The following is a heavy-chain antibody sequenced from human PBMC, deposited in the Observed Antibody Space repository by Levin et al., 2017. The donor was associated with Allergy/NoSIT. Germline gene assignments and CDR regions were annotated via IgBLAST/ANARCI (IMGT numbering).Heavy chain of an antibody. J-gene: IGHJ4*02. CDR2: ISSSSSYI. CDR1: GFTFSSYS. CDR3: ARGDSGSYGFDY. D-gene: IGHD1-26*01. Sequence: GGSLRLSCAASGFTFSSYSMNWVRQAPGKGLEWVSSISSSSSYIYYADSVKGRFTISRDNAKNSLYLQMNSLRAEDTAVYYCARGDSGSYGFDYWGQGTLVTVSS. V-gene: IGHV3-21*01.